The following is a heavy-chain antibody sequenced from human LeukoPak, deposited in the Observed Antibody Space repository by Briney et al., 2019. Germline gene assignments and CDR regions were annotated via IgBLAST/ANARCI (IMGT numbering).Heavy chain of an antibody. J-gene: IGHJ4*02. Sequence: GGSLRLSCAASGFTFSSYEMNWVRQAPGKGLEWVSYISSSGSTIYYADSVKGRFTISRDNSKNTLYLQMNSLRAGDTAVYYCARRAGGYSHPYDYWGQGILVTVSS. CDR1: GFTFSSYE. CDR3: ARRAGGYSHPYDY. CDR2: ISSSGSTI. D-gene: IGHD4-23*01. V-gene: IGHV3-48*03.